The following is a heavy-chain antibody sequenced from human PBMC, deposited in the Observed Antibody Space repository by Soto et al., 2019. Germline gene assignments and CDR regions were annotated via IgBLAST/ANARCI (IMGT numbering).Heavy chain of an antibody. CDR1: GFTSSSYS. CDR3: ERVYIVATTINWFEP. D-gene: IGHD5-12*01. CDR2: ISSSSGTI. J-gene: IGHJ5*02. Sequence: GGSLRLSCGALGFTSSSYSMNWVRQAPGKGLEWVSYISSSSGTIYYADSVKGRFTISRDNAKNSLYLQMNSLRAEDTAVYYCERVYIVATTINWFEPWGQGTLVTVSS. V-gene: IGHV3-48*01.